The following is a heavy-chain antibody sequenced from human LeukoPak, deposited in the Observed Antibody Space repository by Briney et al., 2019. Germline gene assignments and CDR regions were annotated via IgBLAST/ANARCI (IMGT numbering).Heavy chain of an antibody. J-gene: IGHJ4*02. CDR3: ARHRRSGPGAY. D-gene: IGHD2-15*01. CDR2: IYYSGST. Sequence: SETLSLTCTVSGGSISSYYWSWIRQPPGKGLEWIGYIYYSGSTNYNPSLKSRVTISVDTSKNQFSLKLSSVTAADTAVYYCARHRRSGPGAYWGQGTLVTASS. V-gene: IGHV4-59*08. CDR1: GGSISSYY.